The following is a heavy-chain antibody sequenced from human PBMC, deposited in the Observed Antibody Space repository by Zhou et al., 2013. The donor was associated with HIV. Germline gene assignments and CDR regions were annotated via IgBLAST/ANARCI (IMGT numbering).Heavy chain of an antibody. Sequence: QVQLQESGPGLVKPSQTLSLTCAVSGGSISSGNYYWSWIRQPAGKGLEWIGRIYASGSTKYNPSLKSRVTMSVDTSKNQFSLKLSSVTAADTAVYYCASSPRRHIATSFDYWGQGTLVTVSS. D-gene: IGHD6-13*01. V-gene: IGHV4-61*02. CDR2: IYASGST. J-gene: IGHJ4*02. CDR3: ASSPRRHIATSFDY. CDR1: GGSISSGNYY.